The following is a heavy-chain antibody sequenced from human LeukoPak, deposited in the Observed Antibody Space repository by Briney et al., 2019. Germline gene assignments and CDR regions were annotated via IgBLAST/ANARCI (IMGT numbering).Heavy chain of an antibody. CDR2: IYSGGST. CDR3: AREGRRGYSYGYFDY. CDR1: GFTVSSNY. V-gene: IGHV3-53*01. J-gene: IGHJ4*02. D-gene: IGHD5-18*01. Sequence: GGSLRLPCAASGFTVSSNYMSWVRQAPGKGLEWVSVIYSGGSTYYADSVKGRFTISRDNSKNTLYLQMNSLRAEDTAVYYCAREGRRGYSYGYFDYWGQGTLVTVSS.